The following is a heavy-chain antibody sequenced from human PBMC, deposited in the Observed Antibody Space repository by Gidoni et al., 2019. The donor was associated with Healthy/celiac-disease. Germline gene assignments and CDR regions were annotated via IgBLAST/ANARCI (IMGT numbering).Heavy chain of an antibody. CDR3: ARVYDFWSGYYTQGGWFDP. D-gene: IGHD3-3*01. Sequence: QVQLVQSGAEVKKLGSSVKVSCKASGGTFSSYAISWVRQAPGQGLEWMGGIIPIFGTANYAQKFQGRVTITADESTSTAYMELSSLRSEDTAVYYCARVYDFWSGYYTQGGWFDPWGQGTLVTVSS. V-gene: IGHV1-69*01. CDR2: IIPIFGTA. CDR1: GGTFSSYA. J-gene: IGHJ5*02.